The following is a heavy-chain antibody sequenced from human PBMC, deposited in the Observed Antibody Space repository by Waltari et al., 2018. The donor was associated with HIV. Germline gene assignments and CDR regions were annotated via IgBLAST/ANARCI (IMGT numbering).Heavy chain of an antibody. J-gene: IGHJ6*02. Sequence: QVQLQQWGAGLLKPSETLSLTCAVYGGSFSGYYWSWIRQPPGKGLEWIGEINHSGSTNYNPSLKSRVTISVDTSKNQFSLKLSSVTAADTAVYYCARGGMITFGGVIAPYYGMDVWGQGTTVTVSS. D-gene: IGHD3-16*02. CDR3: ARGGMITFGGVIAPYYGMDV. CDR2: INHSGST. V-gene: IGHV4-34*01. CDR1: GGSFSGYY.